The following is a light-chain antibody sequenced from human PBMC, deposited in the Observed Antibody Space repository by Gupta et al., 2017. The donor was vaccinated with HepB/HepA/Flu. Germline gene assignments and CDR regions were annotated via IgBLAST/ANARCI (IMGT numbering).Light chain of an antibody. V-gene: IGKV4-1*01. Sequence: DIVMTQSPDSLAVSLGERATIYCKSSQTVLYSSNNKNYLAWYQQKPGQPPKLLIYWASTRESGVPDRFSGSGSGTDFTLTINSLQAEDVAVYYCQQDDSRTVTFGGGTKVEIK. CDR2: WAS. CDR1: QTVLYSSNNKNY. CDR3: QQDDSRTVT. J-gene: IGKJ4*01.